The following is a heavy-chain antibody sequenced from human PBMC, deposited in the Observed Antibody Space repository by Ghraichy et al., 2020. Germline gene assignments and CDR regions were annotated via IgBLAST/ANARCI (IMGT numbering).Heavy chain of an antibody. Sequence: SETLSLTCPVSTDSLSDYYWSWIRQSPGKGLNWIGYIYYNVGSNYSPSLKSRVTISIDTSKNHLSLKLASVTAADTAIYYCARGPRASAWLDSWGQGTLVTVSS. CDR1: TDSLSDYY. CDR2: IYYNVGS. CDR3: ARGPRASAWLDS. J-gene: IGHJ4*02. D-gene: IGHD6-19*01. V-gene: IGHV4-59*01.